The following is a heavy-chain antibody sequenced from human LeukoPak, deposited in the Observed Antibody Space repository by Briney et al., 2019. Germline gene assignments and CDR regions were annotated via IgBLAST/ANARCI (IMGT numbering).Heavy chain of an antibody. D-gene: IGHD3-10*01. CDR3: ARDLPVYYGSGSSSRPFDY. J-gene: IGHJ4*02. CDR2: INPNSGGT. Sequence: ASVKVSCKAAGYTFTGYYMHWVRQAPGQGLEWMGWINPNSGGTNYAQKFQGRVTMTRDTSTSTVYMELSSLRSEDTAVYYCARDLPVYYGSGSSSRPFDYWGQGTLVTVSS. V-gene: IGHV1-2*02. CDR1: GYTFTGYY.